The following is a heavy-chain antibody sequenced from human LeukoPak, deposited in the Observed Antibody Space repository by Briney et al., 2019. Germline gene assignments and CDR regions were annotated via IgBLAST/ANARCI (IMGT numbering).Heavy chain of an antibody. CDR2: ISWNSGSI. V-gene: IGHV3-9*03. D-gene: IGHD2-15*01. CDR1: GFIFDDYA. J-gene: IGHJ4*02. Sequence: SLRLSCAASGFIFDDYAMLWVRQAPGKGLEWVSGISWNSGSIAYADSVKGRFTISRDNAKNSLYLQMNSLRAEDVALYYCAKDVSLGYCSGGICSAPFDYWGQGTLVTVSS. CDR3: AKDVSLGYCSGGICSAPFDY.